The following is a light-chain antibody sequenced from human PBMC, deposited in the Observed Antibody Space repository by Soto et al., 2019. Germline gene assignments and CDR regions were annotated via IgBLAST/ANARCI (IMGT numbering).Light chain of an antibody. CDR3: SSYTSSSTLI. Sequence: QSALTQPASVSGFPGQSITISCSGTTSDVGDYYYVSWYQQHPGKAPKLLIYGVTDRPSAVSHRFSGSRSDSTASLTISGLQGEVEADYYCSSYTSSSTLIFGGGTKLTVL. CDR1: TSDVGDYYY. V-gene: IGLV2-14*01. CDR2: GVT. J-gene: IGLJ2*01.